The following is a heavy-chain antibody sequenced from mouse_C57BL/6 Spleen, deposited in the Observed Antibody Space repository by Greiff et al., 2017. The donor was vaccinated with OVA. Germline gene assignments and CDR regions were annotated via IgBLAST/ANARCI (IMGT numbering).Heavy chain of an antibody. Sequence: QVQLKESGAELVRPGASVKLSCKASGYTFTDYYINWVKQRPGQGLEWIARIYPGSGNTYYNEKFKGKATLTAEKSSSTAYMQLSSLTSEDSAVYFCAREITTAFDYWGQGTTLTVSS. J-gene: IGHJ2*01. CDR2: IYPGSGNT. V-gene: IGHV1-76*01. D-gene: IGHD1-2*01. CDR3: AREITTAFDY. CDR1: GYTFTDYY.